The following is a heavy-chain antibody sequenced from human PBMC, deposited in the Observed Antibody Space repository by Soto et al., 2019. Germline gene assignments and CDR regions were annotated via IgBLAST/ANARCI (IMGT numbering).Heavy chain of an antibody. D-gene: IGHD2-15*01. CDR1: GGSISSGGYY. CDR2: IYYSGST. V-gene: IGHV4-31*03. Sequence: SETLSLTCTVSGGSISSGGYYWSWIRQHPGKGLEWIGYIYYSGSTYYNPSLKSRVTISVDTSKNQFSLKLSSVTAADTAVYYCARVGSSWYCSGGSCQFFDYWGKGTLVTVSS. CDR3: ARVGSSWYCSGGSCQFFDY. J-gene: IGHJ4*02.